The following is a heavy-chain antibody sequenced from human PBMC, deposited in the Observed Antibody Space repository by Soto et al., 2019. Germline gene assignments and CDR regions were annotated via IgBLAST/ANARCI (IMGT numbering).Heavy chain of an antibody. V-gene: IGHV4-34*01. CDR3: ARTNNGYRSGWYNWFDT. D-gene: IGHD6-19*01. J-gene: IGHJ5*02. Sequence: SETLSLTCTVSGGSISSYYWSWIRQPPGKGLEWIGEIHHSGSTNYNPSLKNRVTTSVDKSKNQVALNLTSVTAADTAFYYCARTNNGYRSGWYNWFDTWGQGTLVTVSS. CDR1: GGSISSYY. CDR2: IHHSGST.